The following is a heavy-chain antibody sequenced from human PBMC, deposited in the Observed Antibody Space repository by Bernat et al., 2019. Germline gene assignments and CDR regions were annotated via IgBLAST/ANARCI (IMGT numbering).Heavy chain of an antibody. Sequence: QVQLVESGGGVVQPGRSLRLSCAASGFTFSSYGMHWVRQAPGKGLEWVAVISYDGSNKYYADSVKGRFTISRDNSKNTLYLQMNSLRAEDTAVYYCAKDHDPYRSSWYYFDYWGQGTLVTVSS. CDR2: ISYDGSNK. J-gene: IGHJ4*02. CDR3: AKDHDPYRSSWYYFDY. D-gene: IGHD6-13*01. V-gene: IGHV3-30*18. CDR1: GFTFSSYG.